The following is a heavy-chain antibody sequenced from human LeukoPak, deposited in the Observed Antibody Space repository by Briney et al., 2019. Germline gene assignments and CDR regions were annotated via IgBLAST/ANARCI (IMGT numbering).Heavy chain of an antibody. D-gene: IGHD3-22*01. CDR1: GFTFSSYG. V-gene: IGHV3-30*02. CDR2: IRYDGSNK. Sequence: GGSLRLSCAASGFTFSSYGMHWVRQAPGKGLEWVAFIRYDGSNKYYADSVKGRFTISRDNSKNTLYLQMNSLRAEDTAVYYCARGHMIVVAAPIDYWGQGTLVTVSS. J-gene: IGHJ4*02. CDR3: ARGHMIVVAAPIDY.